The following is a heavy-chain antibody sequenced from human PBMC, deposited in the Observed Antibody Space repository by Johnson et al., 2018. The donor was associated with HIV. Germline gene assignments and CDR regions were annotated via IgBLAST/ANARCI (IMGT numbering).Heavy chain of an antibody. CDR1: GFTFSSYW. Sequence: EVQVVESGGGLVKPGGSLRLSCAASGFTFSSYWMHWVRQAPGKGLVWVSRINSDGSSTSYADSVKGRFTISRDNAKNTLYLQMNSLRAEDTAVYYCAKPMGGDDAFDIWGQGTTVTVSS. D-gene: IGHD3-16*01. CDR3: AKPMGGDDAFDI. V-gene: IGHV3-74*02. CDR2: INSDGSST. J-gene: IGHJ3*02.